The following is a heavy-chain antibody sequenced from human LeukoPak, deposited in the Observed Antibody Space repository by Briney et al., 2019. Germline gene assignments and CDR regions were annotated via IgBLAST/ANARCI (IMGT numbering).Heavy chain of an antibody. Sequence: SGTLSLTCAVSGVSISSNLWWTWVRQPPGKGLEWIAEIHHSGSINYNPSLKSRVTISVDTSKNQFSLKLSSVTAVDTAVYYCARLTKNDSGSFRFGKKKRGYMDVWGKGTTVTISS. CDR2: IHHSGSI. J-gene: IGHJ6*03. D-gene: IGHD3-10*01. CDR1: GVSISSNLW. CDR3: ARLTKNDSGSFRFGKKKRGYMDV. V-gene: IGHV4-4*02.